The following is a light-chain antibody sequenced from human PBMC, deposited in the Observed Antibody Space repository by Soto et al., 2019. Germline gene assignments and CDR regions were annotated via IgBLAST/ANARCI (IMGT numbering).Light chain of an antibody. CDR1: QSVSSY. CDR3: QQRSNWPE. Sequence: EIVLTQSPATLSLSPGERATLSCRASQSVSSYLAWYQQKPGQAPRLLISDASNRATGIPARFSGSGSGTDFAITISSLEPEDFAVYYCQQRSNWPEFGQGTKVEIK. V-gene: IGKV3-11*01. CDR2: DAS. J-gene: IGKJ1*01.